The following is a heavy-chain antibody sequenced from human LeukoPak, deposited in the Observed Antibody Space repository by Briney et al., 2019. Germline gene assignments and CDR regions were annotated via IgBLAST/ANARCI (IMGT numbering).Heavy chain of an antibody. CDR1: GGSISSGGYY. CDR2: IYYSGST. D-gene: IGHD2-21*02. Sequence: SETLSLTCTVSGGSISSGGYYWSWIRQHPGKGLEWIGYIYYSGSTYYNPSPKSRVTISVDTSKNQFSLKLSSVTAADTAVYYCARDVTYYYDNWGQGTLVTVSS. V-gene: IGHV4-31*03. J-gene: IGHJ4*02. CDR3: ARDVTYYYDN.